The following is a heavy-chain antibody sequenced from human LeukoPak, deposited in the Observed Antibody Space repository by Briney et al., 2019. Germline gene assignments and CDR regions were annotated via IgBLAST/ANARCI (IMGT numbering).Heavy chain of an antibody. CDR1: GFTFDDYA. V-gene: IGHV3-9*01. J-gene: IGHJ2*01. D-gene: IGHD3-10*01. CDR3: AKDYGSGSPYWYFDL. Sequence: SGGSLRLSCAASGFTFDDYAMHWVRQAPGKGLEWASGISWNSGSIGYADSAKGRFTISRDNAKNSLYLQMNSLRAEDTALYYCAKDYGSGSPYWYFDLWGRGTLVTVSS. CDR2: ISWNSGSI.